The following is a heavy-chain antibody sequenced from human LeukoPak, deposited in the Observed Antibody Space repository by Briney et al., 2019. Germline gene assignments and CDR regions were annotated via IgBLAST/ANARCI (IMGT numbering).Heavy chain of an antibody. CDR3: ARDPRTVAYYFDF. CDR1: GGSISSSSYY. Sequence: SETLSLTCTVSGGSISSSSYYWGWIRQPPGKGLEWIGSIYYSGSTYYNPSLKSRVTISVDTSKSQFSLKLTSVTAADTAVYYCARDPRTVAYYFDFWGQGRLVTVSS. D-gene: IGHD3/OR15-3a*01. CDR2: IYYSGST. J-gene: IGHJ4*02. V-gene: IGHV4-39*02.